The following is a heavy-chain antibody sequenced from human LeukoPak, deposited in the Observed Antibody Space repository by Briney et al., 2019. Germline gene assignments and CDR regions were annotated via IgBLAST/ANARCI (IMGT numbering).Heavy chain of an antibody. CDR3: ARDVTNWNDPPYFDY. V-gene: IGHV3-48*01. J-gene: IGHJ4*02. D-gene: IGHD1-1*01. CDR1: GFIFSSYS. Sequence: GGSLRLSCAASGFIFSSYSMNWVRQAPGKGLEWVSYISSSSSTIYYADSVKGRFTISRDNAKNSLYLQMNSLRAEDTAVYYCARDVTNWNDPPYFDYWGQGTLVTVSS. CDR2: ISSSSSTI.